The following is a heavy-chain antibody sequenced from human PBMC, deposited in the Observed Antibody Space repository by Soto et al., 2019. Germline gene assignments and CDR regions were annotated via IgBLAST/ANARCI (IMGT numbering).Heavy chain of an antibody. CDR2: INPSGGST. CDR3: ARDTVVVPAAILYNWFDP. D-gene: IGHD2-2*02. Sequence: VASVKVSCKASGYTFTSYYMHWVRQAPGQGLEWMGIINPSGGSTSYAQKFQGRVTMTRDTSTSTVYMELSSLRSEDTAVYYCARDTVVVPAAILYNWFDPWGQGTLVTSPQ. J-gene: IGHJ5*02. CDR1: GYTFTSYY. V-gene: IGHV1-46*01.